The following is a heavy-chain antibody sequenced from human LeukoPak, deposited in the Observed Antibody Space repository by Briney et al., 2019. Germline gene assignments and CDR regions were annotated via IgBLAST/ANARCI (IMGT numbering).Heavy chain of an antibody. CDR2: INPSGGST. CDR1: GYTFTSYY. J-gene: IGHJ4*02. CDR3: ARSKNYDILPGYYYFDY. Sequence: ASVKVSCKASGYTFTSYYMHWVRQALGQGLEWMGIINPSGGSTSYAQKFQGRVTMTRDTSTSTVYMELSSLRSEDTAVYYCARSKNYDILPGYYYFDYWGQGTLVTVSS. V-gene: IGHV1-46*01. D-gene: IGHD3-9*01.